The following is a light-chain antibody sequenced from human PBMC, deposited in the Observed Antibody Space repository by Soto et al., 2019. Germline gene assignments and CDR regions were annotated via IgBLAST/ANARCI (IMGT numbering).Light chain of an antibody. CDR1: QDIRKY. J-gene: IGKJ5*01. V-gene: IGKV1-33*01. Sequence: IQKTQSPSYLSASVGDKVTVTCQATQDIRKYLNWYQQKPGRAPKLLIYDASNLEAGVPSRFRGSGSGTDFTFTISRLQPEDIATYYCQQYENLPTFGQGTRLEV. CDR2: DAS. CDR3: QQYENLPT.